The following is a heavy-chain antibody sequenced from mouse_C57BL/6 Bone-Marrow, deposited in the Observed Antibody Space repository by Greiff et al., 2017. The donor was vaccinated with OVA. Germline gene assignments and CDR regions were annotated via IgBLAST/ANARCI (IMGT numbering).Heavy chain of an antibody. V-gene: IGHV7-3*01. J-gene: IGHJ2*01. Sequence: EVKLVESGGGLVQPGGSLSLSCAASGFTFTDYYMSWVRQPPGKALEWLGFIRNKANGYTTEYSASVKGRFTISRDNSQSILYLQMNALRAEDSATYYCARSGTDFDYWGQGTTLTVSS. CDR2: IRNKANGYTT. D-gene: IGHD4-1*01. CDR1: GFTFTDYY. CDR3: ARSGTDFDY.